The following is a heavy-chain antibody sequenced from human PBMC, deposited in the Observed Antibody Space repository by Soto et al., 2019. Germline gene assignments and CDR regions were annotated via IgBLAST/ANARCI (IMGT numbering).Heavy chain of an antibody. Sequence: QVQLVQSGAEEKRPGASVTLSCKASGFTFTKNAIHWVRQAPGQRPEWMGWINAGNDNTKYLQKFQGRVTIIRDTSATTVNMELTSLRSEDTAVYYCARSAVSPFGGLIGPFDYWGQGTLVTVSS. CDR2: INAGNDNT. J-gene: IGHJ4*02. CDR1: GFTFTKNA. D-gene: IGHD3-16*02. V-gene: IGHV1-3*05. CDR3: ARSAVSPFGGLIGPFDY.